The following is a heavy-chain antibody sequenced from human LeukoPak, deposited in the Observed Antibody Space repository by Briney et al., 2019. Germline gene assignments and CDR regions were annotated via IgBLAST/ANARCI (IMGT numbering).Heavy chain of an antibody. J-gene: IGHJ4*02. V-gene: IGHV4-39*07. CDR2: IYHSGST. D-gene: IGHD5-18*01. CDR1: GGSISSSSYY. Sequence: SETLSLTCTVSGGSISSSSYYWGWIRQPPGKGLEWIGSIYHSGSTYYNPSLKSRVTISVDTSKNQFSLKLSSVTAADTAVYYCARVHSVQLWLLRDPKYYFDYWGQGTLVTVSS. CDR3: ARVHSVQLWLLRDPKYYFDY.